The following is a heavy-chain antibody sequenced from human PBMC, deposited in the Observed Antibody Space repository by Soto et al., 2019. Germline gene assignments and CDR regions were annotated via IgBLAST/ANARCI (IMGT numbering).Heavy chain of an antibody. CDR1: GGTFSSYA. J-gene: IGHJ4*02. CDR2: IIPIFGTA. D-gene: IGHD5-12*01. CDR3: ARVHSLHGYKIDY. V-gene: IGHV1-69*06. Sequence: QVQLVQSGAEVKKPGSSVKVSCKASGGTFSSYAISWVRQAPGQGLEWMGGIIPIFGTANYAQKFQGRVTITADKSTSTAYMELSRLRSDDTAVYYCARVHSLHGYKIDYWGQGTLVTVSS.